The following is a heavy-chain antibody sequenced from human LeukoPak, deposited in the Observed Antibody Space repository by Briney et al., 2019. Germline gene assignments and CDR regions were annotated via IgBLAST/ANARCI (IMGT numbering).Heavy chain of an antibody. CDR3: ARLVPPGYGGKPLDY. V-gene: IGHV4-59*04. CDR1: GGSISSYY. J-gene: IGHJ4*02. CDR2: IHHSGST. D-gene: IGHD4-23*01. Sequence: SETLSLTCTVSGGSISSYYWSWIRQPPGKGLEWIGYIHHSGSTYYNPSLKSRVTMSVDRSKDQFSLRLSSVTAADTAVYYCARLVPPGYGGKPLDYWGQGTLVTVSS.